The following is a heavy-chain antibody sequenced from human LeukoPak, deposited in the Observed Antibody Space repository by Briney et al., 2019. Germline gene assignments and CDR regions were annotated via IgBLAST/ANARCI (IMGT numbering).Heavy chain of an antibody. J-gene: IGHJ5*02. D-gene: IGHD1-7*01. CDR2: INPNSGGT. CDR3: AREVGKLLAGTTRWFDP. Sequence: ASVKVSCKASGYTFTGYYMHWVRQAPGQGLEWMGWINPNSGGTNYAQKFQGRVTMTRDTSISTAYMELSRLRSDDTAAYYCAREVGKLLAGTTRWFDPWGQGTLVTVSS. CDR1: GYTFTGYY. V-gene: IGHV1-2*02.